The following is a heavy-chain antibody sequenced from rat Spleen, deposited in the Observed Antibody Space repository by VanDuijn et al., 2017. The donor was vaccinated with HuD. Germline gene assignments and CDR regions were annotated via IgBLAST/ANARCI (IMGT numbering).Heavy chain of an antibody. D-gene: IGHD4-3*01. J-gene: IGHJ2*01. Sequence: EVQLVESGGGLVQPGRSLKLSCVASGFTFNNYWMTWIRQAPGRGLEWVASITNTGGGTYYPDSVKGRFTISRDNAKSTLYLQMDSLRSEDTATYYCAREEFGVRYWGQGVMVTVSS. CDR1: GFTFNNYW. CDR3: AREEFGVRY. V-gene: IGHV5-31*01. CDR2: ITNTGGGT.